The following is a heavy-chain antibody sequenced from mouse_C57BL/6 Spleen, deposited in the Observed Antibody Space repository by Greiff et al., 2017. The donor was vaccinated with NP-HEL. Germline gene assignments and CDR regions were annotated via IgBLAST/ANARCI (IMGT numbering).Heavy chain of an antibody. D-gene: IGHD1-1*01. CDR2: ISNLAYSI. Sequence: EVKLMESGGGLVQPGGSLKLSCAASGFTFSDYGMAWVRQAPRKGPEWVAFISNLAYSIYYADTVTGRFTISRENAKNTLYLEMSSLRSEDTAMYYCARHEYYGSSQYYYAMDYWGQGTSVTVSS. J-gene: IGHJ4*01. CDR3: ARHEYYGSSQYYYAMDY. CDR1: GFTFSDYG. V-gene: IGHV5-15*01.